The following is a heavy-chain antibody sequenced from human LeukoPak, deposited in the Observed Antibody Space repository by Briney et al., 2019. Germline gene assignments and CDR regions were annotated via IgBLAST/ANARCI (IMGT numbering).Heavy chain of an antibody. D-gene: IGHD3-22*01. CDR1: GGTFSSYA. Sequence: ASVKVSCKASGGTFSSYAISWVRQAPGRGLEWMGGIIPIFGTANYAQKFQGRVTITADESTSTAYMELSSLRSEDTAVYYCARDPTYYYDSSGYHDWGQGTLVTVSS. CDR3: ARDPTYYYDSSGYHD. CDR2: IIPIFGTA. J-gene: IGHJ4*02. V-gene: IGHV1-69*01.